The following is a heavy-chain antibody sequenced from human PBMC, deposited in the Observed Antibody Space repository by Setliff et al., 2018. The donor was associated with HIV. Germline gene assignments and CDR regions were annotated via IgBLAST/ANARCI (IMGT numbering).Heavy chain of an antibody. V-gene: IGHV1-69*05. CDR2: IIPIFGTA. CDR3: ANGGSGGQFDH. Sequence: ASVKVSCKASGDTFSNYAISWVRQAPGQGLEWMGGIIPIFGTASHAQKFQGRVTITTDESASTAYMEMSSLSSEDKGIYFCANGGSGGQFDHWGQGTLVTV. D-gene: IGHD3-16*01. J-gene: IGHJ4*02. CDR1: GDTFSNYA.